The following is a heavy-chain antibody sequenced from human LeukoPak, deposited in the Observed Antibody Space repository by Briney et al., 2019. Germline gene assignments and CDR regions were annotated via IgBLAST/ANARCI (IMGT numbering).Heavy chain of an antibody. CDR3: ARYVPVKTGPTKSSFDY. D-gene: IGHD1-1*01. J-gene: IGHJ4*02. CDR1: GGSISSGSYC. V-gene: IGHV4-61*09. CDR2: IYTSGNT. Sequence: SQTLSLTCTVSGGSISSGSYCWSWIRQPAGKGLEWIGHIYTSGNTNYNPSLKSRVTMSIDTSKSQFSLKLNSVTAADTAVYFCARYVPVKTGPTKSSFDYWGQGTLVTVSS.